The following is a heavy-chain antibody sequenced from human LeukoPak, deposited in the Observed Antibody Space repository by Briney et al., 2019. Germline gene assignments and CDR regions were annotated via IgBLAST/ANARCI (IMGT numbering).Heavy chain of an antibody. V-gene: IGHV3-30*04. CDR1: EFSFSDFA. Sequence: GGSLRLSCVASEFSFSDFAMHWVRQAPGKGLEWVAVISYDGSNKYYADSVKGRFTISRDNSKNTLYLQMNSLRAEDTAVYYCARDRRRYYGSGSNFDYWGQGTLVTVSS. D-gene: IGHD3-10*01. CDR3: ARDRRRYYGSGSNFDY. CDR2: ISYDGSNK. J-gene: IGHJ4*02.